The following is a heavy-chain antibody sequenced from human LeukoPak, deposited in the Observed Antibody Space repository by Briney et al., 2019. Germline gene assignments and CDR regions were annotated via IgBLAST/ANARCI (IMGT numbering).Heavy chain of an antibody. V-gene: IGHV3-30*19. J-gene: IGHJ4*02. Sequence: GESLKISCKGSGYSFTSYWIGWVRQMPGKGLEWVAVISYDGSNKYYADSVKGRFTISRDNSKNTLYLQMNSLRAEDTAVYYCARSRREYQLLIPFDYWGQGTLVTVSS. D-gene: IGHD2-2*01. CDR1: GYSFTSYW. CDR3: ARSRREYQLLIPFDY. CDR2: ISYDGSNK.